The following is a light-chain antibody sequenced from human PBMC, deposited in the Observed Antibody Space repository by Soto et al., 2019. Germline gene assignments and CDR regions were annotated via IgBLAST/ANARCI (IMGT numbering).Light chain of an antibody. CDR1: QSIASW. CDR3: QQYNTYE. Sequence: DIQMTQSPSTLSASVGDRVTITCRASQSIASWLAWYQQKPGKAPELLIYDASTLKSGVPARFSGSGSVTDFTLTISDLQPDDFATYYCQQYNTYEFGHGTKVDIK. V-gene: IGKV1-5*01. J-gene: IGKJ1*01. CDR2: DAS.